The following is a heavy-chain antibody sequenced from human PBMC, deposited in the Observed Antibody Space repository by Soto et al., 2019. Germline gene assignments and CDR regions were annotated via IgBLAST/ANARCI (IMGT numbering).Heavy chain of an antibody. V-gene: IGHV3-23*01. D-gene: IGHD6-19*01. CDR1: GFFFSSYT. CDR2: FSATSENT. CDR3: AKARDQQWVRLPFDD. Sequence: EVQLLESGGGLVQPGGSLRLSCVGSGFFFSSYTMTWVRQAPGKGLEWVSSFSATSENTYYADSVRGRFTISRDSSKNTLFLQMNSLTAEDTAMYYCAKARDQQWVRLPFDDWGQGILVIVSS. J-gene: IGHJ4*02.